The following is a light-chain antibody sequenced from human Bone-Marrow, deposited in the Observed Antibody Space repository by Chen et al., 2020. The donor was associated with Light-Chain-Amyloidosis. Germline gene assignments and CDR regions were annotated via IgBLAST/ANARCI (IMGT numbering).Light chain of an antibody. V-gene: IGKV4-1*01. CDR2: WAS. J-gene: IGKJ1*01. CDR3: QQVLTNLGT. Sequence: IVMTQSPDSLAVSLGERATINCKSSRSVLHSPNNKNYLSWYQQKPGQPPKLLISWASTRESGVPDRFSGSGSGTDFTLPINSLLAEDVAVYYCQQVLTNLGTFGQGTKVEIK. CDR1: RSVLHSPNNKNY.